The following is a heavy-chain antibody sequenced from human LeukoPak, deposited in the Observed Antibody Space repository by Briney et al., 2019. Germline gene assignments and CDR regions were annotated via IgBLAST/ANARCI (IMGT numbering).Heavy chain of an antibody. Sequence: ASVKVSCKASGYTFTSYAMHWVRQAPGQRLEWMGWINAGNGNTKYSQEFQGRVTITRDTSASTAYMELSSLRSEDTAVYYCAHAMRFGSYFDYWGQGTLVTVSS. CDR2: INAGNGNT. D-gene: IGHD3-10*01. J-gene: IGHJ4*02. CDR3: AHAMRFGSYFDY. CDR1: GYTFTSYA. V-gene: IGHV1-3*01.